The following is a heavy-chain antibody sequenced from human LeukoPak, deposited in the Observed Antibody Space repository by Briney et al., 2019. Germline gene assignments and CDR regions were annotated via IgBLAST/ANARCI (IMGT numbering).Heavy chain of an antibody. CDR1: GGTFSSYA. CDR3: ARDEGDIDAFDI. Sequence: SVKVSCKASGGTFSSYAISWVRQAPGQGLEWMGRIIPILGIANYAQKFQGRVTTTADKSTSTAYMELSSLRSEDTAVYYCARDEGDIDAFDIWGQGTMVTVSS. J-gene: IGHJ3*02. V-gene: IGHV1-69*04. D-gene: IGHD2-15*01. CDR2: IIPILGIA.